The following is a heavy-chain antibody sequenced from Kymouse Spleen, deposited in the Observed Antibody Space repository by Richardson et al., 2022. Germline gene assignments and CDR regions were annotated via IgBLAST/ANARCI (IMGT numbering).Heavy chain of an antibody. D-gene: IGHD1-7*01. V-gene: IGHV3-7*01. CDR2: IKQDGSEK. J-gene: IGHJ6*02. CDR3: ARIWNYVRDYYYYGMDV. Sequence: EVQLVESGGGLVQPGGSLRLSCAASGFTFSSYWMSWVRQAPGKGLEWVANIKQDGSEKYYVDSVKGRFTISRDNAKNSLYLQMNSLRAEDTAVYYCARIWNYVRDYYYYGMDVWGQGTTVTVSS. CDR1: GFTFSSYW.